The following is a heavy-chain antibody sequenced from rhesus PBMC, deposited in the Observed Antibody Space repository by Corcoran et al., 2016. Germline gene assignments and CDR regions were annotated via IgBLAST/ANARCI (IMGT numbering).Heavy chain of an antibody. Sequence: LQLQESGPGLVKPSETLSLTCPVPGGSISRTSWHWIRQPPGRGLGWIGRFSGDDRSTDYNPSLKSRVTISTDTSKTQFSLKVDSVTAADTAVYYCVGLMVAGPVEYWGQGVLVTVSS. CDR2: FSGDDRST. V-gene: IGHV4-173*01. D-gene: IGHD6-37*01. CDR3: VGLMVAGPVEY. CDR1: GGSISRTS. J-gene: IGHJ4*01.